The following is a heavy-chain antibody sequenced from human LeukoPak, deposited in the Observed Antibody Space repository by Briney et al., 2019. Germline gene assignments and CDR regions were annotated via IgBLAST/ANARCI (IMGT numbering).Heavy chain of an antibody. J-gene: IGHJ5*02. Sequence: GASVKVSCKASGYTFTGYYMHWVRQAPGEGLEWLGWINPNSGGTNYAQKFQGRVTMTRDTSISTAYMELSRLRSDDTAVYYCAREAQEMATIASWFDPWGQGTLVTVSS. V-gene: IGHV1-2*02. D-gene: IGHD5-24*01. CDR3: AREAQEMATIASWFDP. CDR1: GYTFTGYY. CDR2: INPNSGGT.